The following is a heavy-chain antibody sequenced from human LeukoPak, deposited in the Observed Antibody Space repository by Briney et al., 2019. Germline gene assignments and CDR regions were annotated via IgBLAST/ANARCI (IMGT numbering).Heavy chain of an antibody. J-gene: IGHJ4*02. CDR3: ARIPCCSSSTLRTDF. Sequence: AGGSLRLSCAASGFTFSSYWVSWVRQAPGKGLEWVGNINQDGSDKYYLDSVRGRFTISRDNAKNSLYLQMNSLRAEDTAVYYCARIPCCSSSTLRTDFWGQGTLVTVSS. CDR2: INQDGSDK. D-gene: IGHD2-2*01. CDR1: GFTFSSYW. V-gene: IGHV3-7*01.